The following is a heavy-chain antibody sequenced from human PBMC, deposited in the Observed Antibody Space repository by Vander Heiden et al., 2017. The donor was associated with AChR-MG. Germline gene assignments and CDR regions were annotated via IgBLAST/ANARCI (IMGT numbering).Heavy chain of an antibody. V-gene: IGHV4-34*01. CDR2: INHSGST. J-gene: IGHJ6*02. CDR3: ARGHVGSYSYYYYYGMDV. D-gene: IGHD1-26*01. CDR1: GGSFSGYY. Sequence: QVQLQQWGAGLLKPSETLSLTCAVSGGSFSGYYWSWLRQPPGKGLDWIGEINHSGSTNYNPSLKSRVTISVDTSKNQFSLRLSSVTAADTAVYYCARGHVGSYSYYYYYGMDVWGQGTTVTVSS.